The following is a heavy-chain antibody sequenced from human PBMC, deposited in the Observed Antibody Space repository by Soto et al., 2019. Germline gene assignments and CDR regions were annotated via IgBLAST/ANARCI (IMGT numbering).Heavy chain of an antibody. D-gene: IGHD3-22*01. CDR2: VFHSGST. J-gene: IGHJ5*02. CDR1: GGSISSPNW. CDR3: ARALGSSGFHGWLDP. Sequence: QVQLQESGPGLVKPSGTLSLSCAVSGGSISSPNWWGWVRQPPGKRLEWIGEVFHSGSTNYNPSLKSRVTMSVDKSKNQFSLILTSVTAADTAVYYCARALGSSGFHGWLDPWGQGTLVTVSS. V-gene: IGHV4-4*02.